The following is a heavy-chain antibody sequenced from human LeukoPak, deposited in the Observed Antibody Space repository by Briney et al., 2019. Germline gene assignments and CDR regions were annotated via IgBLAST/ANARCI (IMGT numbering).Heavy chain of an antibody. CDR1: GYTFTSYG. D-gene: IGHD2-15*01. V-gene: IGHV1-8*02. CDR3: ARGRVVEDCSGGSCYHFDS. Sequence: ASVKVSCKASGYTFTSYGISWVRQATGQGLEWMGWMNAKSGNTDYAQKFQGRVTMTRDISINTAYLELNSLRSEDTAMYYCARGRVVEDCSGGSCYHFDSWGQGTLVTVSS. J-gene: IGHJ4*02. CDR2: MNAKSGNT.